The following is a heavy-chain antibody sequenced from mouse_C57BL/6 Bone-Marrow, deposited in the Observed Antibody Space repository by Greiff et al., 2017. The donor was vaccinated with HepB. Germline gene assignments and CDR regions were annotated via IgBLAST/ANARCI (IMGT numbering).Heavy chain of an antibody. V-gene: IGHV5-12*01. D-gene: IGHD2-3*01. CDR2: ISNGGGST. J-gene: IGHJ2*01. CDR1: GFTFSDYY. Sequence: EVMLVESGGGLVQPGGSLKLSCAASGFTFSDYYMYWVRQTPEKRLEWVAYISNGGGSTYYPDTVKGRFTISRDNAKNTLYLQMSRLKSEDTAMYYCARHSMMVTYFDYWGQGTTLTVSS. CDR3: ARHSMMVTYFDY.